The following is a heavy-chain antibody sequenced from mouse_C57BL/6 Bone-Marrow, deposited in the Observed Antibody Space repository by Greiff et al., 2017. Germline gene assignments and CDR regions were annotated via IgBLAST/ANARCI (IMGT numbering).Heavy chain of an antibody. CDR3: ARVITAEEVWFAY. D-gene: IGHD1-1*01. Sequence: FQLQQPGAELVKPGASVKMSCKASGYTFTSYWITWVKQRPGQGLEWIGDIYPGSGSTNYNEKFKSKATLTVDTSSSTAYMQLSSLTSEDSAVYYCARVITAEEVWFAYWGQGTLVTVSA. CDR2: IYPGSGST. CDR1: GYTFTSYW. V-gene: IGHV1-55*01. J-gene: IGHJ3*01.